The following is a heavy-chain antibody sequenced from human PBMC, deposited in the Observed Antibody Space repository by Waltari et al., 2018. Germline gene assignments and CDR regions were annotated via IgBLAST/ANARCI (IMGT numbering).Heavy chain of an antibody. CDR2: ISSSSTI. D-gene: IGHD6-13*01. V-gene: IGHV3-48*04. CDR3: ARDRYSSSWYTFDY. J-gene: IGHJ4*02. CDR1: GFTFSSYS. Sequence: EVQLVESGGGLVQPGGSLRLSCAASGFTFSSYSMNWVRQAPGKGLEWVSYISSSSTIYYADSVKGRFTISRDNAKNSLYLQMNSLRAEDTAVYYCARDRYSSSWYTFDYWGQGTLVTVSS.